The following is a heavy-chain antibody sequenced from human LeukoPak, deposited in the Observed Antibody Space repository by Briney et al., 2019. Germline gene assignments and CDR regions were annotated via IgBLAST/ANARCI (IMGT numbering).Heavy chain of an antibody. V-gene: IGHV3-21*01. CDR1: GFTFSSYS. CDR3: AKRFGLGNWFDP. CDR2: ISSSSYI. D-gene: IGHD3-10*01. Sequence: PGGSLRLSCAASGFTFSSYSMNWVRQAPGKGLEWVSSISSSSYIYYADSVKGRFTISRDNAKNSLYLQMNSLRAEDTAVYYCAKRFGLGNWFDPWGQGTLVTVSS. J-gene: IGHJ5*02.